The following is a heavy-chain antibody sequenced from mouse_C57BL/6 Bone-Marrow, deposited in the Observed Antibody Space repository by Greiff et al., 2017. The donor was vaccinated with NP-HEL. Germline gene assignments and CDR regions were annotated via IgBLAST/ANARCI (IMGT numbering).Heavy chain of an antibody. CDR1: GFTFSDYG. CDR2: ISNLAYSI. J-gene: IGHJ4*01. Sequence: EVNLVESGGGLVQPGGSLKLSCAASGFTFSDYGMAWVRQAPRKGPEWVAFISNLAYSIYYADTVTGRFTISSENAKNTLYLEMSSLRSEDTAMYYCARHLLWLRRKGVFDYAMDYWGQGTSVTVSS. CDR3: ARHLLWLRRKGVFDYAMDY. D-gene: IGHD2-2*01. V-gene: IGHV5-15*01.